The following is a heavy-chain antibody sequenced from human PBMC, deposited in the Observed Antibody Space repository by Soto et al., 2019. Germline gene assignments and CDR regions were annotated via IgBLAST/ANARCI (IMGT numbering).Heavy chain of an antibody. Sequence: SETLSLTCAVSGYSISSGYYCGWIRQPPGKGLEWIGSIYLSGNTYYNPSLQSRVTISVDTSKNHISLNLSSGTAADTAVYYCARARIVVAGTIVDYWGQGTLVTVSS. CDR2: IYLSGNT. J-gene: IGHJ4*02. D-gene: IGHD6-19*01. CDR1: GYSISSGYY. V-gene: IGHV4-38-2*01. CDR3: ARARIVVAGTIVDY.